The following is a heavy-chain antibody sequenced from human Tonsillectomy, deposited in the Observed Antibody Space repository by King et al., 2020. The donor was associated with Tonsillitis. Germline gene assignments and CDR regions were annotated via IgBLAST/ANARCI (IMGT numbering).Heavy chain of an antibody. V-gene: IGHV3-30*04. CDR3: ARCGGDCYGLDYFDY. J-gene: IGHJ4*02. D-gene: IGHD2-21*02. Sequence: VQLVESGGGVVQPGRSLRLSCAASGFTFSSYAMHWVRQAPGKGLEWVAVISYDGSNKYYVDSVKGRFTISRDNSKNTLYLQMNSLRAEDTAVYYCARCGGDCYGLDYFDYWGQGTLVTVSS. CDR1: GFTFSSYA. CDR2: ISYDGSNK.